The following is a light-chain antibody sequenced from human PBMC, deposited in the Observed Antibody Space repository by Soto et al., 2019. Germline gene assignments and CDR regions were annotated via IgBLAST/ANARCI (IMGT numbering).Light chain of an antibody. CDR2: DDN. V-gene: IGLV1-51*01. J-gene: IGLJ2*01. CDR3: GTWDESLGAGV. Sequence: QSVLTRPASLSATPGEKVTISCSGRGSNIGRNYVSWYRQFPGTAPQLLIYDDNKRHSGVPDRLSGSRYGTSASLAIAGLQPGDEADYYCGTWDESLGAGVFGGGTKLTVL. CDR1: GSNIGRNY.